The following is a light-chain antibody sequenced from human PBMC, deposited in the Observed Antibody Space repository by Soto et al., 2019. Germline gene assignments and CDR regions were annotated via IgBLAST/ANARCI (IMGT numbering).Light chain of an antibody. Sequence: DIQMTQSPSTLSASVGDRVTITCRASQSISNWLAWYQQKPGKAPRLLIYKASTLESGVSSRFSGSGSGTEFALTITSLQPDDFATYACQQYHGYPVTFGGGTKVEIK. CDR3: QQYHGYPVT. V-gene: IGKV1-5*03. CDR2: KAS. CDR1: QSISNW. J-gene: IGKJ4*01.